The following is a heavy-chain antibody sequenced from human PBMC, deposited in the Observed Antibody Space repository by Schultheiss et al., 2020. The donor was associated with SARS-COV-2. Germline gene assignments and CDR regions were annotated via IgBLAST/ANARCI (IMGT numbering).Heavy chain of an antibody. D-gene: IGHD5-24*01. CDR1: GFTFSSYG. CDR2: ISGSGAST. Sequence: GESLKISCAASGFTFSSYGMHWVRQAPGKGLEWVSGISGSGASTDYADSVKGRFTISRDNSKNTLYLQMNSLRAEDTAVYYCARGDGWLDYWGQGTLVTVSS. CDR3: ARGDGWLDY. V-gene: IGHV3-23*01. J-gene: IGHJ4*02.